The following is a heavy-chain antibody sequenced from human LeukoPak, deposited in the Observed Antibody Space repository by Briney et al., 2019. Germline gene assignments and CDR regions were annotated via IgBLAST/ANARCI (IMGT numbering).Heavy chain of an antibody. J-gene: IGHJ4*02. V-gene: IGHV3-23*01. CDR1: GFTFSNYA. Sequence: LPGGSRRLSCAASGFTFSNYAMNWVRQAPGNGLEWVSSITGSGGDAYYADSVKGRFTISRDNSKNTLDLQMNSLRAEDTAVYYCAKGLKGCSGSSCYYFFDFWGQGALITVSS. CDR2: ITGSGGDA. CDR3: AKGLKGCSGSSCYYFFDF. D-gene: IGHD2-15*01.